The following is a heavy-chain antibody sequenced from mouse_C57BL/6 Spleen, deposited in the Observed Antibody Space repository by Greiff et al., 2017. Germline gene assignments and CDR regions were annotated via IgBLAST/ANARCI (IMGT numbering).Heavy chain of an antibody. CDR3: GRDGYDGAFDY. J-gene: IGHJ4*01. CDR1: GYTFTDYN. V-gene: IGHV1-22*01. Sequence: VQLQQSGPELVKPGASVKMSCKASGYTFTDYNMHWVKQSHGKSLEWIGYINPNNGGTSYNQKFKGKATLTVNKSSSTAYMELRGLTSEDSAVYCCGRDGYDGAFDYWGQGTSVTVSS. CDR2: INPNNGGT. D-gene: IGHD2-2*01.